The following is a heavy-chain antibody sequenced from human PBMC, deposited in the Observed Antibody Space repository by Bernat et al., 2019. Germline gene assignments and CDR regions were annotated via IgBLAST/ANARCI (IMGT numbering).Heavy chain of an antibody. CDR1: GGSVSGYY. Sequence: QVQLQESGPGLVKASETMSLTCSVSGGSVSGYYWGWIRQPPGKGLEWVAYISNSGSTNYNPSLKSRVTISVDTSKNQFSLRLSSVTAADTAVYYCARDRGYSSSWNDYWGQGTLVTVSS. CDR3: ARDRGYSSSWNDY. CDR2: ISNSGST. V-gene: IGHV4-59*02. D-gene: IGHD6-13*01. J-gene: IGHJ4*02.